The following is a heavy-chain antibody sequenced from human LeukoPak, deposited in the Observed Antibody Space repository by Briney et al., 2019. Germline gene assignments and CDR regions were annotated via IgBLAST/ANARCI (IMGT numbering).Heavy chain of an antibody. V-gene: IGHV3-15*07. CDR2: IKSKTDGGTT. CDR3: TTSYLMVYAVSDYFDY. D-gene: IGHD2-8*01. CDR1: GFTFGNAW. J-gene: IGHJ4*02. Sequence: GGSLRLSCAASGFTFGNAWMNWVRQAPGKGLEWVGRIKSKTDGGTTDYAAPVKGRFTISRDDSKNALYLQMNSLKTEDTAVYYCTTSYLMVYAVSDYFDYWGQGTLVTVSS.